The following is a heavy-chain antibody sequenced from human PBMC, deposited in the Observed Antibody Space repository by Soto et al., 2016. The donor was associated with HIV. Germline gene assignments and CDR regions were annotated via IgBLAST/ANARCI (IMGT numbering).Heavy chain of an antibody. CDR2: ISGSGGST. J-gene: IGHJ4*02. CDR1: GFTFSSYA. Sequence: EVQLLESGGGLVQPGGSLRLSCAASGFTFSSYAMSWVRQAPGKGLEWVSAISGSGGSTYYADSVKGRFTISRDNSKNTLYLQMNSLRAEDTAVYYCAKGAPYSSGWYGEFDYWGQGTLVTVSS. V-gene: IGHV3-23*01. D-gene: IGHD6-19*01. CDR3: AKGAPYSSGWYGEFDY.